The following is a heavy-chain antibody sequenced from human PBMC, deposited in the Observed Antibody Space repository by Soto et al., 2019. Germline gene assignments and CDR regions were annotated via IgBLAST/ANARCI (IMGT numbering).Heavy chain of an antibody. D-gene: IGHD3-10*01. V-gene: IGHV2-5*02. Sequence: QITLKESGPPLVKPTETLTLTCAFSGFSLSTNGVGVAWIRQPPGKALEWLAVIYWDDDKRYSPSLKSRLTITKDTSKNQVVLTMTNMDPVDTATYYCAHKGSGGQAFDIWGQGTMVTVSS. CDR2: IYWDDDK. CDR1: GFSLSTNGVG. CDR3: AHKGSGGQAFDI. J-gene: IGHJ3*02.